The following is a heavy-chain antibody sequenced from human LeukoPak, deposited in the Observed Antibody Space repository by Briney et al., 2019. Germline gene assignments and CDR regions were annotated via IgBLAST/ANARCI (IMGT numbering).Heavy chain of an antibody. CDR1: GYTFTTYY. CDR3: ARVAAEVVGVPGAIGFGWVRRDYYYMDV. Sequence: GASVKVSCKAPGYTFTTYYIHWVRQAPGEGLEWMGIINPTSGSTSYAQKFQGRVTMTRDMSTSTVYMEMSRLRSEDTAVYYCARVAAEVVGVPGAIGFGWVRRDYYYMDVWGKGTTVTVSS. V-gene: IGHV1-46*01. CDR2: INPTSGST. J-gene: IGHJ6*03. D-gene: IGHD2-2*02.